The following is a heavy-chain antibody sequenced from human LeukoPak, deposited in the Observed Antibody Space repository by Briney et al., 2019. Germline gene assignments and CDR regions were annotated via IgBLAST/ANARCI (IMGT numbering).Heavy chain of an antibody. D-gene: IGHD1-1*01. V-gene: IGHV1-46*01. CDR1: GFTFTSYY. CDR3: ARDHPNWNFDY. Sequence: GASVKVSCKASGFTFTSYYMHWVRQAPGQGLEWMGIINLSGGSTSYAQKFQGRVTMTRDTSTSTVYMELSSLRSEDTAVYYCARDHPNWNFDYWGQGTLVTVSS. J-gene: IGHJ4*02. CDR2: INLSGGST.